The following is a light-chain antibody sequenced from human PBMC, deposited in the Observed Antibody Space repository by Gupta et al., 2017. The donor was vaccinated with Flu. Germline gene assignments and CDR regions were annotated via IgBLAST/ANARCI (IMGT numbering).Light chain of an antibody. CDR2: RNN. V-gene: IGLV1-44*01. CDR3: APWDDSLHGPL. Sequence: QSVLTQPPSTSGTPGQRVTISCSGSIANIGSNAVNWYQQLPGTAPKLLIDRNNQRPSGVPDRFSGSKAGTSASLAISGLQSEDEADYYCAPWDDSLHGPLFSGGTKLTVL. CDR1: IANIGSNA. J-gene: IGLJ2*01.